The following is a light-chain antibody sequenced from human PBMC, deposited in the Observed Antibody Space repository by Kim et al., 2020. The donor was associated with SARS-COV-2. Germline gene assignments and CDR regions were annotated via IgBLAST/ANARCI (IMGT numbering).Light chain of an antibody. V-gene: IGKV2-30*02. CDR1: QSLVLSDGNTY. Sequence: QPASISCRYRQSLVLSDGNTYLTWFQQRPGQSPRRLIYEVSNRDFGVPDRFSGSGSVTYFTLKISRVEAEDLGVYYCMQATHWPHTFGQGTKLEI. CDR2: EVS. CDR3: MQATHWPHT. J-gene: IGKJ2*01.